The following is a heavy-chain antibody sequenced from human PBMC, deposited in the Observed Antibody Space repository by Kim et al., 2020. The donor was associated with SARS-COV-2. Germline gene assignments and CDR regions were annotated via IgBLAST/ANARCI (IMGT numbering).Heavy chain of an antibody. V-gene: IGHV4-39*01. CDR1: GGSISSSSYY. D-gene: IGHD4-4*01. J-gene: IGHJ4*02. CDR3: ARQGVVTTWFQGHDY. CDR2: IYYSGST. Sequence: SETLSLTCTVSGGSISSSSYYWGWIRQPPGKGLEWIGSIYYSGSTYYNPSLKSRVTISVDTSKNQFSLKLSSVTAADTAVYYCARQGVVTTWFQGHDYWGQGTLVTVSS.